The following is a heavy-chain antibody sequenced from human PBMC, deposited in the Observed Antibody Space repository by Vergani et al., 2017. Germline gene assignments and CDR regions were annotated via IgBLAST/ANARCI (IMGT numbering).Heavy chain of an antibody. CDR1: GFTFSNAW. J-gene: IGHJ4*02. D-gene: IGHD2-8*01. V-gene: IGHV3-15*01. CDR3: TTRGGDIVLMVYAEYFDY. Sequence: EVQLVESGGGVVRPGGSLRLSCAASGFTFSNAWMSWVRQAPGKGLEWVGRIKSKTDGGTTDYAAPVKGRFTISRDDSKNTLYLQMNSLKTEDTAVYYCTTRGGDIVLMVYAEYFDYWGQGTLVTVSS. CDR2: IKSKTDGGTT.